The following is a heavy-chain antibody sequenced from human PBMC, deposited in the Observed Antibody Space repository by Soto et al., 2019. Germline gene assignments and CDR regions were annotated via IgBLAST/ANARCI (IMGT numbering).Heavy chain of an antibody. J-gene: IGHJ5*02. V-gene: IGHV4-59*01. Sequence: SETLCLTCTVSGGSINSYYWSWIRRPPGKGLEWIGHISYSGSTNYNPSLKSRGTIAVDTSKNQFCLELSSVTAADTAMYYCVREPASTHAFEPWGQGALATAAS. CDR1: GGSINSYY. CDR2: ISYSGST. CDR3: VREPASTHAFEP.